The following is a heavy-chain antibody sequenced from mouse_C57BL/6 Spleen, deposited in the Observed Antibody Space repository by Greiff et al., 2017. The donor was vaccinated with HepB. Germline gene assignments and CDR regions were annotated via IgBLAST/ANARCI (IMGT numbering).Heavy chain of an antibody. Sequence: VQLQQSGPELVKPGASVKISCKASGYAFSSSWMNWVKQRPGKGLEWIGRIYPGDGETNYNGKFKGKATLTADKSSSTAYMQLSSLTSEDSAVYCCAREATVVGTGYFDVWGTGTTVTVSS. CDR1: GYAFSSSW. D-gene: IGHD1-1*01. CDR3: AREATVVGTGYFDV. V-gene: IGHV1-82*01. CDR2: IYPGDGET. J-gene: IGHJ1*03.